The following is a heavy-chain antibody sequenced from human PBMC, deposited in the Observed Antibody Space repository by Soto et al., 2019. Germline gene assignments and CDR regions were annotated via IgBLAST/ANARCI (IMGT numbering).Heavy chain of an antibody. CDR1: GGSISSSSYY. D-gene: IGHD4-17*01. J-gene: IGHJ4*02. CDR3: ALQTTVMD. Sequence: PSKALSLTCTVSGGSISSSSYYWGWIRQPPGKGLEWIGSIYYSGSTYYNPSLKSRVTISVDTSKNQFSLKLSSVTAEDTAVYYCALQTTVMDWCQGIRVTV. V-gene: IGHV4-39*01. CDR2: IYYSGST.